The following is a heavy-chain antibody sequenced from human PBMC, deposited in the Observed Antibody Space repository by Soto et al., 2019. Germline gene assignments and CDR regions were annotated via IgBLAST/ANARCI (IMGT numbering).Heavy chain of an antibody. V-gene: IGHV4-30-4*01. CDR1: GGSISSGDYY. CDR2: IYCSGST. J-gene: IGHJ4*02. CDR3: AREQAYCGGDCYPLYYFDY. D-gene: IGHD2-21*02. Sequence: PSETLSLTCTVSGGSISSGDYYWSWIRQPPGKGLEWIGYIYCSGSTYYNPSLKSRVTISVDTSKNQFSLKLSSVTAADTAVYYCAREQAYCGGDCYPLYYFDYWGQGTLVTVSS.